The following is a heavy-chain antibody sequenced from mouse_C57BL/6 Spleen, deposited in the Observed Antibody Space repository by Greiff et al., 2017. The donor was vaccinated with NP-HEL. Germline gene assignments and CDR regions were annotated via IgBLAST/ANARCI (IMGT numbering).Heavy chain of an antibody. D-gene: IGHD2-5*01. CDR1: GFNIKDYY. J-gene: IGHJ2*01. CDR2: IDPEDGDT. V-gene: IGHV14-1*01. Sequence: VQLQQSGAALVRPGASVKLSCTASGFNIKDYYMHWVKQRPEQGLEWIGRIDPEDGDTEYAPKFPGTATITADTSSNTAYMQLSSLTSEDTAVYYCTILYYSNPYYFDYWGQGTTLTVAS. CDR3: TILYYSNPYYFDY.